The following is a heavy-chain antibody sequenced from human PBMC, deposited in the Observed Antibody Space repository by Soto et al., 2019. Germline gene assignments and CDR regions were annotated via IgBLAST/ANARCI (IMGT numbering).Heavy chain of an antibody. CDR3: ARDCLVTLGYYCYFCMVE. V-gene: IGHV3-7*05. J-gene: IGHJ6*02. CDR1: GFTFSSYA. CDR2: IKQDGSET. D-gene: IGHD2-21*02. Sequence: GGSLRLSCAASGFTFSSYAMSWVRQAPGKGLEWVANIKQDGSETHYGDSVKGRFTISRDNSKNTLYLQMNSLRAKDTAVYYCARDCLVTLGYYCYFCMVEWGQGATVAVSS.